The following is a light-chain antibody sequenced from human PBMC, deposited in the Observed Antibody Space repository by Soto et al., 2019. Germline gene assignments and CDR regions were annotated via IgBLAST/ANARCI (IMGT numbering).Light chain of an antibody. CDR2: GAS. Sequence: IRLTQSPTSLTASVGDRVTITCQASPYIGTYLNWYQQHPGEAPRLLISGASNLEPGVPSRFSWRGSGADFTFIISSLQPEDGATYSCQQSENIILSFGGGTNVEI. CDR1: PYIGTY. J-gene: IGKJ4*01. V-gene: IGKV1-33*01. CDR3: QQSENIILS.